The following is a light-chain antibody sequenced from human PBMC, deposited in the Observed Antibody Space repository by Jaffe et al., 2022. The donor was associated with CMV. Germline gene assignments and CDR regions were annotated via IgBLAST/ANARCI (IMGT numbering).Light chain of an antibody. V-gene: IGKV2-28*01. J-gene: IGKJ5*01. CDR2: WAS. Sequence: DIVMTQSPLSLPVIPGEPASISCRSTQSLLHRSGFFHLDWYLQKPGQSPQLLIFWASHRASGVPDRFNGSGSGTDFTLKISRVEAEDVGVYYCMQALESITFGPGTRLEIK. CDR1: QSLLHRSGFFH. CDR3: MQALESIT.